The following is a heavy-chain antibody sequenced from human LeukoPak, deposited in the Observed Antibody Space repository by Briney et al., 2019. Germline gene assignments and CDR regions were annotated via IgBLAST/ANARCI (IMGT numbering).Heavy chain of an antibody. CDR3: ARDPLIAVADY. D-gene: IGHD6-19*01. V-gene: IGHV3-74*01. CDR1: GFTFSSYW. Sequence: GGSLRLSCAASGFTFSSYWMHWVRHAPGKGLVWVSRINSDGSSTSYADSVKGRFTISRDNAKNTLYLQMNSLRAEDTAVYYCARDPLIAVADYWGQGTLVTVSS. J-gene: IGHJ4*02. CDR2: INSDGSST.